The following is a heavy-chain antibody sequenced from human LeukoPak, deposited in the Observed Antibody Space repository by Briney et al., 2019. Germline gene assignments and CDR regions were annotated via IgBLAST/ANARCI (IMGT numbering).Heavy chain of an antibody. J-gene: IGHJ3*02. Sequence: LAGGSLRLSCAASGFTVSSNYMSWVRQAPGKGLEWVSVIYSGGSTYYADSVKGRFTISRDNSKNTLYLQMNGLRAEDTAVYYCASVPYYDSSGYYYEHDAFDIWGQGTMVTVSS. CDR3: ASVPYYDSSGYYYEHDAFDI. CDR1: GFTVSSNY. CDR2: IYSGGST. D-gene: IGHD3-22*01. V-gene: IGHV3-53*01.